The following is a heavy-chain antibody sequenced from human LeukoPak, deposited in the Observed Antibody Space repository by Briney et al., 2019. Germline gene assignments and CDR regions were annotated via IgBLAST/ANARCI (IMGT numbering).Heavy chain of an antibody. CDR3: ARVSIGWYHFDY. D-gene: IGHD6-19*01. CDR2: INQDGSGK. CDR1: GYTFSSFW. Sequence: GGSLRLSCAASGYTFSSFWMSWVRQAPGKGLEWVANINQDGSGKYFVDSVKGRFTISRDNAKNTLYLQMNSLRAEDTAVYYCARVSIGWYHFDYWGQGTLVTVSS. J-gene: IGHJ4*02. V-gene: IGHV3-7*01.